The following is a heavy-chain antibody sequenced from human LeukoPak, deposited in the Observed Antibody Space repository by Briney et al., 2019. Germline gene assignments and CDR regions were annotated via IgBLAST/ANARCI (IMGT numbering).Heavy chain of an antibody. J-gene: IGHJ5*02. V-gene: IGHV3-23*01. CDR1: GFTFSSYA. CDR2: ISGSGGST. Sequence: GGSLRLSCAASGFTFSSYAMSWVRQAPGKGLEWVSAISGSGGSTYYADSVKGRFTISRDNSKNTLYLQMNSLRAEDTAVYCCARKEGYPNWFDPWGQGTLVTVSS. CDR3: ARKEGYPNWFDP. D-gene: IGHD5-12*01.